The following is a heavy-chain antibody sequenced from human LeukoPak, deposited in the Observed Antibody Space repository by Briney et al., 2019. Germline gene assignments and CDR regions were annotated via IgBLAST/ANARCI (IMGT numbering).Heavy chain of an antibody. CDR1: GGSLSGDY. V-gene: IGHV4-34*01. J-gene: IGHJ5*02. CDR3: ATGDVAARLGH. D-gene: IGHD6-6*01. CDR2: INHSGSI. Sequence: ASETLSLTCAVYGGSLSGDYLSWIRQPPGKGLEWIGEINHSGSISYNPPLKSRVTISVDTSKNQFSLKVTSVTAADTGVYYCATGDVAARLGHWGQGTLVTVPS.